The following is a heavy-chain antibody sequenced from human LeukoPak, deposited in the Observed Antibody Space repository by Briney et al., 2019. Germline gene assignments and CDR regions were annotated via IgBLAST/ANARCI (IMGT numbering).Heavy chain of an antibody. CDR3: ARARATSYSSSWYCFDP. Sequence: GASVKVSCKASGYTFTGYYMHWVRQAPGQGLEWMGWINPNSGGTNYAQKSQGRVTMTRDTPISTAYMELSRLRSDDTAVYYCARARATSYSSSWYCFDPWGQGTLVTVSS. CDR1: GYTFTGYY. J-gene: IGHJ5*02. CDR2: INPNSGGT. D-gene: IGHD6-13*01. V-gene: IGHV1-2*02.